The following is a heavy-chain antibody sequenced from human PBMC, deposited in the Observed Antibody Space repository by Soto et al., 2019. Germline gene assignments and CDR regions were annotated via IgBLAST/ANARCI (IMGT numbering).Heavy chain of an antibody. J-gene: IGHJ5*02. CDR3: ATRREGITIFGVVMVP. V-gene: IGHV3-23*01. CDR1: GFTFSSYA. Sequence: GGSLRLSCAASGFTFSSYAMSWVRQAPGKGLEWVSAISGSGGSTYYADSVKGRFTISRDNSKNTLYLQMNSLRAEDTAVYYCATRREGITIFGVVMVPWGQGTLVTVSS. CDR2: ISGSGGST. D-gene: IGHD3-3*01.